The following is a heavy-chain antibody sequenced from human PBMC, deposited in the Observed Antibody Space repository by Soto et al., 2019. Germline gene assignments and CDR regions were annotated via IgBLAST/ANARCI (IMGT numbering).Heavy chain of an antibody. CDR3: AHRLGGFTWNDGYFDY. D-gene: IGHD1-1*01. J-gene: IGHJ4*02. Sequence: QITLKESGLTLVEPTETLTLTCSFSGFSLTNSPMGVGWIRQPPGKALEWLAVIYWDDDKRYNPSLRGRLTIAKDTTKKQVVLTMPYVEPPDTATYYCAHRLGGFTWNDGYFDYLGQVALVTVSS. CDR1: GFSLTNSPMG. V-gene: IGHV2-5*02. CDR2: IYWDDDK.